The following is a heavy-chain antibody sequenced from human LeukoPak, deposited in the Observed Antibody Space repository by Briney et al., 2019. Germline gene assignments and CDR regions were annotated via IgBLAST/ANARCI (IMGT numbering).Heavy chain of an antibody. V-gene: IGHV4-34*01. CDR3: ASLDYYYYYMDV. Sequence: SETLSLTCAVYGGSFSGHYWSWIRQPPGKGLEWIGEINHSGNTNYNPSLKSRVTLSVDTSKNQFSLKLSSVTAADTAVYYCASLDYYYYYMDVWGKGTTVTVSS. CDR1: GGSFSGHY. J-gene: IGHJ6*03. CDR2: INHSGNT.